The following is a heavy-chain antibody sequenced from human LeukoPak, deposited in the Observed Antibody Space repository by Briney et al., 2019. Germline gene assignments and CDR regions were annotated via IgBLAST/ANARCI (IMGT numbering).Heavy chain of an antibody. Sequence: SETLSLTCTVSGGSISSYYWSWIRQPPGKGLEWIGYIYYSGSTNYNPSLKSRVTISVDTSKNQFSLKLSSVTAADTAVYYCAKEASGSSEFDYWGQGTLVTVSS. D-gene: IGHD1-26*01. CDR1: GGSISSYY. CDR3: AKEASGSSEFDY. V-gene: IGHV4-59*01. J-gene: IGHJ4*02. CDR2: IYYSGST.